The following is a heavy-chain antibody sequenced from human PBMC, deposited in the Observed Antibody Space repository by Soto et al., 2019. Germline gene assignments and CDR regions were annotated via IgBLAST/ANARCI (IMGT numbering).Heavy chain of an antibody. J-gene: IGHJ4*02. CDR2: ISSSSSTI. D-gene: IGHD5-18*01. V-gene: IGHV3-48*02. Sequence: PGGSLRLSYAASGFTFSSYSMNWVRQAPGKGLEWVSYISSSSSTIYYADSVKGRFTISRDNAKNSLYLQMNSLRDEDTAVYYCARVGGGEGDTAMVITRPRPQLLDYWGQGTLVTVSS. CDR1: GFTFSSYS. CDR3: ARVGGGEGDTAMVITRPRPQLLDY.